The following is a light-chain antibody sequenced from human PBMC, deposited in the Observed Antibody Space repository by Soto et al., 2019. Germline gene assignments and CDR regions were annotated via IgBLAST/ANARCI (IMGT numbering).Light chain of an antibody. CDR1: QSVTRN. CDR3: QQYDDWPPIT. CDR2: HAS. Sequence: EIVLTQSPGILSVSPGESVTLSCRASQSVTRNLAWHQQIPGQPPRLLVYHASVRATGVPARFSGSGSGTEFSLTISNLQSEDFAIYFCQQYDDWPPITFGQGTRLEI. V-gene: IGKV3-15*01. J-gene: IGKJ5*01.